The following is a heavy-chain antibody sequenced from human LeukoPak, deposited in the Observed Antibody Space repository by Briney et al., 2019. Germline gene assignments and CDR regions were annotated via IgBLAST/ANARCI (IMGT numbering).Heavy chain of an antibody. Sequence: GGSLRLSCAASGFTFSNYWMTWVRQAPGEGLEWVAHINQDGSEEHYMDSAKARFTISRDNAKNSLSLQMNSLRAEDTAVYYCVRDGGVSGYDLLDYWGQGTLVTVSS. J-gene: IGHJ4*02. CDR3: VRDGGVSGYDLLDY. D-gene: IGHD5-12*01. CDR2: INQDGSEE. CDR1: GFTFSNYW. V-gene: IGHV3-7*01.